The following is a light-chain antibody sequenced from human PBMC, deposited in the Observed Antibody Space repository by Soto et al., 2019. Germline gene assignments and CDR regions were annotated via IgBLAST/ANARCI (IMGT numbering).Light chain of an antibody. CDR1: QSVNNN. V-gene: IGKV3-15*01. Sequence: EIEMTQSPATLSVSPGERATLSCRAGQSVNNNLAWYQRKPGQAPSLLIYDASTRAAGIPARFSASGSGTEFTLTISSLQSEDFAVYYCQQYYDWPWTFGQGTKVDIK. J-gene: IGKJ1*01. CDR3: QQYYDWPWT. CDR2: DAS.